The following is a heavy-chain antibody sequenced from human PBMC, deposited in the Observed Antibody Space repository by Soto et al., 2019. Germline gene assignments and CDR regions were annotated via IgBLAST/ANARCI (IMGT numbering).Heavy chain of an antibody. Sequence: SLRLYCAASGFTFRSYRMNWVRQAPGKGLEWVSSISSSSSYIYYADSVKGRFTISRDNAKNSLYLQMNSLRAEDTAVYYCARDFSDPGIADYWGQGTLVTVSS. J-gene: IGHJ4*02. CDR2: ISSSSSYI. CDR3: ARDFSDPGIADY. CDR1: GFTFRSYR. V-gene: IGHV3-21*01. D-gene: IGHD6-13*01.